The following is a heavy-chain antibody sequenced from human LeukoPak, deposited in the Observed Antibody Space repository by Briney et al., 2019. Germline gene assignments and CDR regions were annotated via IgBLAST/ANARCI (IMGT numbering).Heavy chain of an antibody. D-gene: IGHD2-2*02. J-gene: IGHJ4*02. CDR3: ARYTEYYFDY. Sequence: GGSLRLSCAAPGFTFSTYWMTWVRQAPGKGLEWVANMKRDGSEVYYANSVKGHFTISRDNAKNSLYLQMNSLRAEDTAVYYCARYTEYYFDYWGQGTLVTVSS. CDR1: GFTFSTYW. CDR2: MKRDGSEV. V-gene: IGHV3-7*01.